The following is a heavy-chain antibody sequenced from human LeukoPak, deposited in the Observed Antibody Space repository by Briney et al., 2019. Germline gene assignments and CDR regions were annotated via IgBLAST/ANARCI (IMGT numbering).Heavy chain of an antibody. Sequence: GGSLRLSCAAPGFTFSSYAMSWVRQAPGKGLEWVSAISGSGGSTYYADSVKGRFTISRDNSKNTLYLQMNSLRAEDTAVYYCAKDPYTMVRGVIPTGYDYWGQGTLVTVSS. J-gene: IGHJ4*02. CDR3: AKDPYTMVRGVIPTGYDY. V-gene: IGHV3-23*01. D-gene: IGHD3-10*01. CDR2: ISGSGGST. CDR1: GFTFSSYA.